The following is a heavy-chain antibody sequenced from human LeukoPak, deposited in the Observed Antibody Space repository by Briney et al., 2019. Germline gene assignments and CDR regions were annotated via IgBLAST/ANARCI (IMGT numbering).Heavy chain of an antibody. V-gene: IGHV3-7*03. Sequence: GGSLRLSCAASGFTFSSYWMSWVRQAPGKGLEWVANIKQDGSEEYYVDSVKGRFTISRDNAKNSLYLQMNSLRAEDTAVYYCARDKGNDLYYYYYGMDVWGQGTTVTVSS. CDR2: IKQDGSEE. CDR1: GFTFSSYW. CDR3: ARDKGNDLYYYYYGMDV. J-gene: IGHJ6*02.